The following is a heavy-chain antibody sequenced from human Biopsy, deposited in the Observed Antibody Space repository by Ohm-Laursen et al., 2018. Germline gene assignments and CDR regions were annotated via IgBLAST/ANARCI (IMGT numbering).Heavy chain of an antibody. CDR3: ARDRMVTIITLVRADTFDI. J-gene: IGHJ3*02. Sequence: GASVKVSCKASGYTFTDYSLHWVRQAPGQGLEWMGWVNPNSGPTNYAQKFQGRVTMTSDTSISTAYIELRRLISDDTAVYFCARDRMVTIITLVRADTFDIWGQGTLVSVSS. CDR1: GYTFTDYS. D-gene: IGHD3-10*01. V-gene: IGHV1-2*02. CDR2: VNPNSGPT.